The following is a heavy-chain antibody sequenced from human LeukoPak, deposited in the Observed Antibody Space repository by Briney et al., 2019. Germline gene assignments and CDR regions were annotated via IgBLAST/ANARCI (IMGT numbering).Heavy chain of an antibody. CDR1: GGSISRSGYY. CDR3: ARGPPAYFDY. CDR2: IYYSGST. V-gene: IGHV4-39*07. Sequence: SETLSLTCTVSGGSISRSGYYWGWIRQTPGKGLEWIGSIYYSGSTYYKSSLKSRVTISLDTSKNQFSLKLSSVTAEDTAVYYCARGPPAYFDYWGQGTLVTVSS. J-gene: IGHJ4*02.